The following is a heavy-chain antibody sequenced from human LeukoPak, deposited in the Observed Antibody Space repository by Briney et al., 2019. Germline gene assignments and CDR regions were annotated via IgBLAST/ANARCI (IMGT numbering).Heavy chain of an antibody. CDR2: ISWNGGSI. CDR3: AKDIGPGGSRSNYYYYYYGMDV. J-gene: IGHJ6*02. D-gene: IGHD2-2*01. V-gene: IGHV3-9*01. CDR1: GFTFDDYA. Sequence: GGSLRLSCAASGFTFDDYAMHWVRQAPGKGLEWVSGISWNGGSIGYADSVKGRFTISRDNAKNSLYLQMNSLRAEDTALYYCAKDIGPGGSRSNYYYYYYGMDVWGQGTTVTVSS.